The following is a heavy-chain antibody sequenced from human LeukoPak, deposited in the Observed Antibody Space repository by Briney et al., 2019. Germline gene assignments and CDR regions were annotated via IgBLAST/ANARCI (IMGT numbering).Heavy chain of an antibody. CDR1: GGSFSGNY. Sequence: SETLSLTCAVSGGSFSGNYWSWIRQPPGKGLEWIGEFTHTGDTNYNPSLKNRGTISVDTSKNQFSLRLTSVTAADTAVYYCARGNRQLAYYGSGSRLPFDSWGQGTLVTVSS. D-gene: IGHD3-10*01. J-gene: IGHJ4*02. CDR2: FTHTGDT. CDR3: ARGNRQLAYYGSGSRLPFDS. V-gene: IGHV4-34*01.